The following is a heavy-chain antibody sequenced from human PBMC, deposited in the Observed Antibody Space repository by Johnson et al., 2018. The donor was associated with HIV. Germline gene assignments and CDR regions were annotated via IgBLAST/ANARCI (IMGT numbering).Heavy chain of an antibody. J-gene: IGHJ3*02. CDR2: IWYDGGNK. CDR1: GFTFSSYG. V-gene: IGHV3-33*01. D-gene: IGHD2/OR15-2a*01. CDR3: ARVNIAFDI. Sequence: QVQLVESGGGVVQPGRSLGLSCAASGFTFSSYGMHWVRQAPGKGLDWVAVIWYDGGNKYYVDSVKGRFTISRDNAKNSLYLQMNSLRVEDTAMYYCARVNIAFDIWGQGTMVTVSS.